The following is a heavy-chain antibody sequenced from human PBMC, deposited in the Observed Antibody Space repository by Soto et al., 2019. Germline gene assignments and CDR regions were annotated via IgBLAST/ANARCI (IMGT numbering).Heavy chain of an antibody. CDR2: ISSSGSTI. Sequence: EVQLVESGGGLVQPGGSLRLSCAASGFTFSSYEMNWVRQAPGKGLEWVSYISSSGSTIYYADSVKGRFTISRDNAKNSLYLQMNSLRAEDTAVYYCARVSYYDISGYYPGRFGAFDIWGQGTMVTVSS. J-gene: IGHJ3*02. V-gene: IGHV3-48*03. CDR3: ARVSYYDISGYYPGRFGAFDI. D-gene: IGHD3-22*01. CDR1: GFTFSSYE.